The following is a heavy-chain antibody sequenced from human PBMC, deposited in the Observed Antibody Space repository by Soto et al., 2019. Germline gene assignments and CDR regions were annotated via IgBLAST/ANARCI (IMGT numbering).Heavy chain of an antibody. CDR3: ASGGNGGNDFRGYLDY. J-gene: IGHJ4*02. CDR2: ISGSGGST. D-gene: IGHD1-1*01. V-gene: IGHV3-23*01. CDR1: GFTFSSYA. Sequence: GGSLRLSCAASGFTFSSYAMSWVRQAPGKGLEWVSAISGSGGSTYYADSVKGRFTISRDNSKSTLYLQMNSLRAEDTAVYYCASGGNGGNDFRGYLDYWGQGTLVTVSS.